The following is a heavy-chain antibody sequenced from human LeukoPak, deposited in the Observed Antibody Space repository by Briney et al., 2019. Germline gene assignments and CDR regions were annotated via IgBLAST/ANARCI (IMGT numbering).Heavy chain of an antibody. CDR1: GGSFSGYY. J-gene: IGHJ2*01. V-gene: IGHV4-34*01. CDR2: INHSGST. CDR3: AKSPKVGSMVQPWYFDL. D-gene: IGHD3-10*01. Sequence: SEALSLTCAVYGGSFSGYYWSWIRQPPGKGLEWIGEINHSGSTNYNPSLKSRVTISVDTSKNQFSLKLSSVTAADTAVYYCAKSPKVGSMVQPWYFDLWGRSTLVTVSS.